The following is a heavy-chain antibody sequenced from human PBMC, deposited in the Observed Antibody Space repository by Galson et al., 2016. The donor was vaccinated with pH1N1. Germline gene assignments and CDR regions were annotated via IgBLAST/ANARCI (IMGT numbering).Heavy chain of an antibody. J-gene: IGHJ4*02. CDR3: ARGNYYYDSGPLDY. V-gene: IGHV1-69*13. Sequence: SVKVSCKASKGTFSSYAMTWVRQAPGQGLEWMGGIIGMFGTTNYAQKFQGRLTINADEFTSTAYMELTSLRSDDTAVYYCARGNYYYDSGPLDYWGQGTLVTVPS. CDR1: KGTFSSYA. CDR2: IIGMFGTT. D-gene: IGHD3-10*01.